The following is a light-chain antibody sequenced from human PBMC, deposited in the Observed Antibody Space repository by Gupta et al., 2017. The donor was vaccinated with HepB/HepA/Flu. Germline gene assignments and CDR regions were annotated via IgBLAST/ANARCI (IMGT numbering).Light chain of an antibody. CDR1: SSAVVDYNY. Sequence: SALTQPRSVSGSPGPSVTISCTGTSSAVVDYNYVSWYQQHPGKSPKLMSFDVSKRPSGVPDRFSGSKSGNTASLTISGRQAEDEADYYCCSDAGSVTWVFGGGTKLTVL. CDR2: DVS. J-gene: IGLJ2*01. V-gene: IGLV2-11*01. CDR3: CSDAGSVTWV.